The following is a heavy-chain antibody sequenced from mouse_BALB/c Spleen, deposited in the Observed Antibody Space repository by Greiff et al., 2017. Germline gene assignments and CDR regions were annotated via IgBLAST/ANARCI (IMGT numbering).Heavy chain of an antibody. CDR2: IDPANGNT. D-gene: IGHD2-4*01. J-gene: IGHJ2*01. CDR3: AKYDYDQYYIDY. CDR1: GFNIKDTY. V-gene: IGHV14-3*02. Sequence: EVQLQQSGAELVKPGASVKLSCTASGFNIKDTYMHWVKQRPEQGLEWIGRIDPANGNTKYDPKFQGKATITADTSSNTAYLQLSSLTSEDTAVYYCAKYDYDQYYIDYWGQGTTLTVSS.